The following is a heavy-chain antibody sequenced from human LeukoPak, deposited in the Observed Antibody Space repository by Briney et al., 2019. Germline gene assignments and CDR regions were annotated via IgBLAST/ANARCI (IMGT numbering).Heavy chain of an antibody. V-gene: IGHV3-20*04. D-gene: IGHD6-19*01. CDR1: GVTLDVYG. J-gene: IGHJ6*03. CDR2: INWNGDST. CDR3: AREGRGQRLARCYLEI. Sequence: PGGSVSHSCAVSGVTLDVYGESWLRQAPGKARGWVSGINWNGDSTGYAHSVKGRFTISRDNAKKSLYLQMNSRSAADTALYYCAREGRGQRLARCYLEIWGKGTTVTVSS.